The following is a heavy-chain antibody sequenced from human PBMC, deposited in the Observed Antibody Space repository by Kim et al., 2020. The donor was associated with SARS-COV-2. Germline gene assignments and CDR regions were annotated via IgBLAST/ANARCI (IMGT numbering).Heavy chain of an antibody. Sequence: ASVKVSCKASGYTFTDYYMHWVRQAPGQGLEWMGRINPDSGVTKYAQKFQGSVTMTRDTSISTAYMELNRLRFDDTAVYYCVVWELWGDAVDMWGHGTMVTVSS. D-gene: IGHD3-16*01. J-gene: IGHJ3*02. CDR1: GYTFTDYY. V-gene: IGHV1-2*06. CDR3: VVWELWGDAVDM. CDR2: INPDSGVT.